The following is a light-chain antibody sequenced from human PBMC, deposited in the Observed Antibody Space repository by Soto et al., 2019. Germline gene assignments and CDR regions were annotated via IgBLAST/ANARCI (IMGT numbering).Light chain of an antibody. CDR2: DVS. Sequence: QSALTQPASVSGSPGQSITISCTGTSSDVGGYKYVSWYQQHPGEAPKPMIYDVSNRPSGVSNRFSGSKSGNTASLTISGLKAEDEADYYCSSYTSRSTRVFGTGTKLTVL. V-gene: IGLV2-14*01. CDR1: SSDVGGYKY. CDR3: SSYTSRSTRV. J-gene: IGLJ1*01.